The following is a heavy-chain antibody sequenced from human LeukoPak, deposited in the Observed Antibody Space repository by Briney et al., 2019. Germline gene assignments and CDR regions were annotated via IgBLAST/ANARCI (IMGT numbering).Heavy chain of an antibody. J-gene: IGHJ4*02. CDR1: GFTVSTNY. V-gene: IGHV3-66*01. Sequence: GGSLRLSCAASGFTVSTNYMSWVRQAPGKGLEWVSVIYRAGTTYYADSVKGRFTISRDNSKNTLYLQMNSLRADDTAVYYCARSGKPYYYDSSGYYFDYWGQGTLVTVSS. CDR2: IYRAGTT. D-gene: IGHD3-22*01. CDR3: ARSGKPYYYDSSGYYFDY.